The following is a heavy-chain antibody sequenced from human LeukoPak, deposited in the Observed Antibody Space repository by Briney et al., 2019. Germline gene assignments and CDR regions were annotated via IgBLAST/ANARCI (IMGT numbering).Heavy chain of an antibody. Sequence: PSETLSITGAVYGGSFSGYFWSWIRQPPGKGLEWIGEINHSGSTNYNPSLKSRVTISVDTSKNQFSLKLSSVTAADTAVYYCARSKYYYGSAFNWFDPWGQGTLVTVSS. CDR2: INHSGST. CDR1: GGSFSGYF. J-gene: IGHJ5*02. CDR3: ARSKYYYGSAFNWFDP. D-gene: IGHD3-10*01. V-gene: IGHV4-34*01.